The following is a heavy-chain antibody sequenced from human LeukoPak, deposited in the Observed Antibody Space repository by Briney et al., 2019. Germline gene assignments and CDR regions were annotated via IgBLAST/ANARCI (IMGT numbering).Heavy chain of an antibody. V-gene: IGHV3-66*02. CDR3: ARESGGSYYFDY. Sequence: GGSLRLSCAASRFTVSSNYMSWVRRAPGKGLEWVSVIYSGGSTYYADSVKGRFTISRDNSKNTLYLQMNSLRAEDTAVYYCARESGGSYYFDYWGQGTLVTVSS. D-gene: IGHD1-26*01. CDR1: RFTVSSNY. CDR2: IYSGGST. J-gene: IGHJ4*02.